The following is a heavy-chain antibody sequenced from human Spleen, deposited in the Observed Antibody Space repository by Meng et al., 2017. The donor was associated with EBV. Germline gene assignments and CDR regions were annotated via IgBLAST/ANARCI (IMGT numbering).Heavy chain of an antibody. V-gene: IGHV4-30-4*01. D-gene: IGHD5-12*01. CDR3: AGGYDFMVETTGEFDY. CDR1: GASISRGGYY. J-gene: IGHJ4*02. Sequence: QGPLQESRPGLVKPSQTLSLTCTVSGASISRGGYYWSWIRQTPGKGLDYIGFIYYTGRTYYNPSLKSRVAISLDTSKNQFALKLTSVTAADTAVYYCAGGYDFMVETTGEFDYWGQGTLVTVSS. CDR2: IYYTGRT.